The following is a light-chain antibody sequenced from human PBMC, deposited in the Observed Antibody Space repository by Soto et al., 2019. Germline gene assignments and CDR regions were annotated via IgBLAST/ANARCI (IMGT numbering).Light chain of an antibody. CDR2: EVS. Sequence: QSALTQPPSASGSPGQSVTISCTGTSSDVGGYNYVSWYQQRPGKAPQLIIYEVSKRPSGVPDRFSGSKSGNTASLTVSGLQAEDDAQYYCSSHGCSHNYVFGHGTKVTV. CDR3: SSHGCSHNYV. J-gene: IGLJ1*01. V-gene: IGLV2-8*01. CDR1: SSDVGGYNY.